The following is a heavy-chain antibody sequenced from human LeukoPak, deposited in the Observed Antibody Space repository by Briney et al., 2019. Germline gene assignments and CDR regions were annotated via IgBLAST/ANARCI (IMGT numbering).Heavy chain of an antibody. CDR1: DGSISSSSYY. J-gene: IGHJ4*02. V-gene: IGHV4-39*07. Sequence: SETLSLTCTVSDGSISSSSYYWGWIRQPPGKGLEWIGNIYYSGSTYYNPSLKSRVTISVDTSKNQFSLKLSSVTAADTAVYYCAKDRAAYIVGTTGGIDYWGQGTLVTVSS. CDR3: AKDRAAYIVGTTGGIDY. CDR2: IYYSGST. D-gene: IGHD1-26*01.